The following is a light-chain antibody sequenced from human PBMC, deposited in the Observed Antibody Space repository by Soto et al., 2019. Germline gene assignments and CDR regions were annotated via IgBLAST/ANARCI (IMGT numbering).Light chain of an antibody. Sequence: DIQMTQSPSSVSASVGDRVTITCRASQGISTWIAWYQQQPGKAPKLLIYGASSLQSGVPSRFSGGGSGTHFTLIISSLQPEDFATYYCQQTNTFRPLTFGGGTKVEI. V-gene: IGKV1-12*01. CDR2: GAS. CDR1: QGISTW. CDR3: QQTNTFRPLT. J-gene: IGKJ4*01.